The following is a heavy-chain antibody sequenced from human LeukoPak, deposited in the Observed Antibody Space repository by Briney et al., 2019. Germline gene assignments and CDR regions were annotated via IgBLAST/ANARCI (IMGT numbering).Heavy chain of an antibody. CDR3: ARHGGAAGYYYYYMDV. CDR1: GGSISSSSDY. CDR2: IYYSGST. Sequence: PSETLSLTWTVSGGSISSSSDYWGWIRQPPGKGREWIGSIYYSGSTYYNPSLKSRVTISVDTSKNQFSLKLSSVTAADTAVYYCARHGGAAGYYYYYMDVWGKGTTVTISS. J-gene: IGHJ6*03. D-gene: IGHD6-13*01. V-gene: IGHV4-39*01.